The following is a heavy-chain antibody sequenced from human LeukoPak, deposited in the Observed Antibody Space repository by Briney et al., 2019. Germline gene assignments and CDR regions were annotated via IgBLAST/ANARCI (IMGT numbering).Heavy chain of an antibody. CDR1: GYTFSGHY. CDR2: INANSGGT. J-gene: IGHJ4*02. V-gene: IGHV1-2*02. CDR3: ARGEINGPDFDY. D-gene: IGHD2-8*01. Sequence: ASVKVSCKASGYTFSGHYMHRVRQAPGQGFEWMGWINANSGGTNYAEKFQGRVTMTRDTSINTAYMSLTRLRSDGTAIYYCARGEINGPDFDYWGQGTLVTVSS.